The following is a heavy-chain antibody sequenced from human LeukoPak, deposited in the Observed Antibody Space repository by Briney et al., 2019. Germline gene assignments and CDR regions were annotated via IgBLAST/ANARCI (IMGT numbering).Heavy chain of an antibody. V-gene: IGHV4-39*01. CDR3: ARQFWSGYSSLDY. CDR1: GGSISSGSYY. CDR2: IYYSGST. Sequence: SETLSLTCTVSGGSISSGSYYWGWIRQPPGKGLEWIGSIYYSGSTYYNPSPKSRVTISVDTSKNQFSLKLSSVTAADTAVYYCARQFWSGYSSLDYWGQGTLVTVSS. J-gene: IGHJ4*02. D-gene: IGHD3-3*01.